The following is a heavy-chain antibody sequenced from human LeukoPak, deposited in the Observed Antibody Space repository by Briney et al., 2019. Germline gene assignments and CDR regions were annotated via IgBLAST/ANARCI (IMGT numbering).Heavy chain of an antibody. CDR1: GFTFSGSA. CDR3: AKAHYRYSSGPDAFDI. D-gene: IGHD6-19*01. J-gene: IGHJ3*02. V-gene: IGHV3-30*04. Sequence: PGGSLRLSCAASGFTFSGSALHWVRQAPGKGLEWVAVISYDGSNKYYADSVKGRFTISRDNSKNTLYLQMNSLRAEDTAVYYCAKAHYRYSSGPDAFDIWGQGTMVTVSS. CDR2: ISYDGSNK.